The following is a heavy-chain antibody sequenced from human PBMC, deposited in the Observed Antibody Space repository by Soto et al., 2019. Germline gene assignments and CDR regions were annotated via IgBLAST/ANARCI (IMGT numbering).Heavy chain of an antibody. CDR3: ARVEAPLIHSDHYYYGMDV. Sequence: QVQLVESGGGVGRPGRSLRLACEASGFSFSTYGMHWVRQAPGKGLQWVAVIWYDGTNAYYADSVKGRFTISRDNSKDTLYLEMNNLRAEDTAVYYCARVEAPLIHSDHYYYGMDVWGQGTTVTV. J-gene: IGHJ6*02. CDR2: IWYDGTNA. V-gene: IGHV3-33*01. D-gene: IGHD5-18*01. CDR1: GFSFSTYG.